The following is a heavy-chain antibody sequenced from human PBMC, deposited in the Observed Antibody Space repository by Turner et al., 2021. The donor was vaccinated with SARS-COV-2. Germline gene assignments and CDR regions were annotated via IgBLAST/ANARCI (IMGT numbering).Heavy chain of an antibody. V-gene: IGHV4-59*01. CDR1: GDSISSYY. CDR2: IYSSVST. J-gene: IGHJ4*02. Sequence: QVQLQESGPGLVKPSETLSLTCTVSGDSISSYYWSWIRQPPGKGLEWIGYIYSSVSTNYNPSLKSRVTISVDTSKNHFSLKLSSVTAADTAVYYCARGFDYWGQGTLVTVSS. CDR3: ARGFDY.